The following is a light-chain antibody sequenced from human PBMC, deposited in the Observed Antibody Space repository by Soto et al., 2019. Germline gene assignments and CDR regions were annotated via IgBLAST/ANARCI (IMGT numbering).Light chain of an antibody. V-gene: IGKV4-1*01. J-gene: IGKJ1*01. CDR3: QQYYSTPWT. Sequence: DIVMIQSLDSLAVSLGERATINCKSSQSVLYSPNNKNYLAWYQQKPGQPPNLLIYWASTRESGVPDRFSGSGSGTDFTLTISSLQAEDVAVYYCQQYYSTPWTFGQGTKVDIK. CDR1: QSVLYSPNNKNY. CDR2: WAS.